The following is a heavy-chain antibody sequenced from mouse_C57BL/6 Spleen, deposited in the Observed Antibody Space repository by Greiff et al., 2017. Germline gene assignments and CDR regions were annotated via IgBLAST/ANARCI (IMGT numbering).Heavy chain of an antibody. CDR2: IYPGDGDT. CDR3: ARSGMGIYDAYY. V-gene: IGHV1-82*01. Sequence: QVQLQQSGPELVKPGASVKISCKASGYAFSSSWMNWVKQRPGKGLEWIGRIYPGDGDTNYNGKFKGKATLTADKSSSTAYMQLSSLTSEDSAVYFCARSGMGIYDAYYWGQGTTLTVSS. CDR1: GYAFSSSW. J-gene: IGHJ2*01. D-gene: IGHD2-3*01.